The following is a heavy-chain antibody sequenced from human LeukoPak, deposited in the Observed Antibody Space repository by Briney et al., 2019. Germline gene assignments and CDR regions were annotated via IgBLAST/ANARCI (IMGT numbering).Heavy chain of an antibody. CDR2: IYYSGST. Sequence: PSETLSLTCTVSGGSISSHYWSWIRQPPGKGLEWIGYIYYSGSTNYNPSLKSRVTISVDTSKNQFSLKLSSVTAADTAVYYCARELRTLSSKSITIFGVVPNYNWFDPWGQGTLVTVSS. CDR1: GGSISSHY. D-gene: IGHD3-3*01. CDR3: ARELRTLSSKSITIFGVVPNYNWFDP. V-gene: IGHV4-59*11. J-gene: IGHJ5*02.